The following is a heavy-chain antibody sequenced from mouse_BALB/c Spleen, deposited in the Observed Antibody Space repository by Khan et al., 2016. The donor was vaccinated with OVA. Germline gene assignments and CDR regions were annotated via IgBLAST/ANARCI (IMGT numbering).Heavy chain of an antibody. Sequence: VQLQQSGPGLVKPSQSLTLTCTVTGYSITSDYAWNWIRQFPGSKLEWMGYIHYSGSTSYNPSLKSRISITRDTSKNQFFLQLNSVTTEDTATDYCARRSVWGAGTTVTVSS. CDR2: IHYSGST. V-gene: IGHV3-2*02. CDR1: GYSITSDYA. J-gene: IGHJ1*01. CDR3: ARRSV.